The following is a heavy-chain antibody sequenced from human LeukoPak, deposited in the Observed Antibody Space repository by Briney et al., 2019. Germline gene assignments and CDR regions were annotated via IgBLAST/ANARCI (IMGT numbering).Heavy chain of an antibody. CDR1: GFTFRSYA. J-gene: IGHJ5*02. CDR3: AKEPREYCSSSSCPNWLDP. D-gene: IGHD2-2*01. CDR2: VSASGGRT. V-gene: IGHV3-23*01. Sequence: GGSLRLSCAASGFTFRSYAMSWVRKAPGKGLEWVSAVSASGGRTYYADSVKGRFTISRDNSKNTLHLQMNSLRADYEAVNHCAKEPREYCSSSSCPNWLDPWGQGTLVTVSS.